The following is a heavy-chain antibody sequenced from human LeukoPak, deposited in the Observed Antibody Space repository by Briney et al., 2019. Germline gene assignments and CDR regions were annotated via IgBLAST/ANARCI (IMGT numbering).Heavy chain of an antibody. V-gene: IGHV3-7*01. D-gene: IGHD2-21*01. CDR3: ARGVGGADY. Sequence: GGSLRLSCAASGFTFGSYSMNWVRQAPGKGLEWVVNIKQDGSEQYYVDSVKGRFTISRDNAKNSVYLQMNSLRAEDTAVYYCARGVGGADYWGQGTLVTVSS. J-gene: IGHJ4*02. CDR1: GFTFGSYS. CDR2: IKQDGSEQ.